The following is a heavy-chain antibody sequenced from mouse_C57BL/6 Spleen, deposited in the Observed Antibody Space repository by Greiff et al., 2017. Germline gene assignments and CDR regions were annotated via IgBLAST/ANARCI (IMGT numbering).Heavy chain of an antibody. CDR2: IDPSDSET. Sequence: QVQLQQPGAELVRPGSSVKLSCTASGYTFTSYWMHWVQQRPIQGLEWIGHIDPSDSETHYNQKFKGKATFTVDKSSSTAYMQLSSLTSEDVAVYYCARGGNYGVYWGQGTTLTVSS. D-gene: IGHD2-1*01. CDR3: ARGGNYGVY. CDR1: GYTFTSYW. V-gene: IGHV1-52*01. J-gene: IGHJ2*01.